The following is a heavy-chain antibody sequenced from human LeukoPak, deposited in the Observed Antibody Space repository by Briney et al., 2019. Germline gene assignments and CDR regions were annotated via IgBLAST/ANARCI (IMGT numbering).Heavy chain of an antibody. J-gene: IGHJ4*02. CDR2: IYYSGST. V-gene: IGHV4-39*01. D-gene: IGHD6-19*01. CDR1: GGSLSSSSYY. Sequence: PSETLSLTCTVSGGSLSSSSYYWGWIRQPPGKGLEWIGSIYYSGSTYYNPSLKSRVTISVDTSKNQFSLKLSSVTAADTAVYYCATSIAVSGTLPDYWGQGTLVTVPS. CDR3: ATSIAVSGTLPDY.